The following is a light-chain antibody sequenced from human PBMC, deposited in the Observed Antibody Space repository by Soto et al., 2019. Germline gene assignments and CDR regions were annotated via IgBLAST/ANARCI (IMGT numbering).Light chain of an antibody. CDR3: QQYDKWPRT. V-gene: IGKV3-15*01. J-gene: IGKJ1*01. CDR2: DAA. CDR1: QSVSSN. Sequence: EIMMTQSPATLSVSPGERASLSCRASQSVSSNLAWYQQKPGQAPRLLIYDAATRATGLPARFSGSGSGTYFTLTISRLQSEDFAVYYCQQYDKWPRTFGQGTKVQIK.